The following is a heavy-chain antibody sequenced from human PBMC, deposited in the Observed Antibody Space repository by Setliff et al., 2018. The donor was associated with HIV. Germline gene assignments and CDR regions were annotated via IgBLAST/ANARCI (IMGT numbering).Heavy chain of an antibody. J-gene: IGHJ3*02. V-gene: IGHV3-74*01. Sequence: PGGSLRLSCAASGFTLTSSWIHWVRQAPGKGLVWVSRFRGDDRTTNYADSVKGRFTFSSDNAKNSLYLQMNSLRAEDTAMYYCTRDLNLPGGEDFDTWGQGTMVTVSS. CDR2: FRGDDRTT. CDR1: GFTLTSSW. CDR3: TRDLNLPGGEDFDT. D-gene: IGHD2-2*01.